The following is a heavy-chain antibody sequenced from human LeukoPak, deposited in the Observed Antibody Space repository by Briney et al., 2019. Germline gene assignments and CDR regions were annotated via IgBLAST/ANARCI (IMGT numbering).Heavy chain of an antibody. CDR1: GYTFTDYY. Sequence: GASVKVSCKASGYTFTDYYVHWVRQAPGQGLEWMGWISAYDGGTKYAQDLQGRVTMTTDTSTRTAYMELTRLTSDDTAVYYCARDPLTSTWSPYYFTLDVWGQGTTVSVSS. CDR3: ARDPLTSTWSPYYFTLDV. J-gene: IGHJ6*02. V-gene: IGHV1-18*04. D-gene: IGHD6-13*01. CDR2: ISAYDGGT.